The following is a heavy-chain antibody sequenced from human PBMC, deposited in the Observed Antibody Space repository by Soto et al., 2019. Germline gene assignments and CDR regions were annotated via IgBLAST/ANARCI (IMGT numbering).Heavy chain of an antibody. CDR1: GFTFDDYA. CDR3: ERWQGYYGSGSYYNAHFDH. Sequence: EVQLVESGGGLVQPGRSLRLSCAASGFTFDDYAMHWVRQAPGKGLEWVSGISWNSGRIGYADSVKGRFTISRDNAENSLFLQMNSLRSDDTALYFWERWQGYYGSGSYYNAHFDHWGQGILVTVSS. J-gene: IGHJ4*02. D-gene: IGHD3-10*01. V-gene: IGHV3-9*01. CDR2: ISWNSGRI.